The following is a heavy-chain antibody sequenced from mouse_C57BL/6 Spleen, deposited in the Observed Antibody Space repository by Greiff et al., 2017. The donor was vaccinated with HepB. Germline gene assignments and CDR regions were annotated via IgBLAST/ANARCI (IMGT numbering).Heavy chain of an antibody. CDR3: ARVYDYEGAMDY. J-gene: IGHJ4*01. CDR2: SRNKANDYTT. Sequence: EVKVVESGGGLVQSGRSLRLSCATSGFTFSDFYMEWVRQAPGKGLEWIAASRNKANDYTTEYSASVKGRFIVSRDTSQSILYLQMNALRAEDTAIYYCARVYDYEGAMDYWGQGTSVTVSS. CDR1: GFTFSDFY. V-gene: IGHV7-1*01. D-gene: IGHD2-4*01.